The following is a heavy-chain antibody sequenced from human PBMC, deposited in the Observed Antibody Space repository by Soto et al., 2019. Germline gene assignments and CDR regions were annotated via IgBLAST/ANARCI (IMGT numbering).Heavy chain of an antibody. D-gene: IGHD6-13*01. V-gene: IGHV3-66*01. CDR1: GFTVSSNY. Sequence: GGSLRLSCAASGFTVSSNYMSWVRQAPGKGLEWVSVIYSGGSTYYADSVKGRFTISRDNSKNTLYLQMKSLRAEDTAVYYCARAIAAAGTGYYYYYMDVWGKGTTVTVSS. CDR2: IYSGGST. J-gene: IGHJ6*03. CDR3: ARAIAAAGTGYYYYYMDV.